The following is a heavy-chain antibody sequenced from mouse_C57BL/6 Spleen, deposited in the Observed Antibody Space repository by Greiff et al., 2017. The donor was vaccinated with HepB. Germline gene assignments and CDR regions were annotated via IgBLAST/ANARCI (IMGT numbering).Heavy chain of an antibody. CDR1: GYTFTSYW. D-gene: IGHD4-1*01. CDR2: IYPGSGST. V-gene: IGHV1-55*01. J-gene: IGHJ4*01. Sequence: VQLQQPGAELVKPGASVKMSCKASGYTFTSYWITWVKQRPGQGLEWIGDIYPGSGSTNYNEKFKSKATLTVDTSSSTAYMQLSSLTSEDSAVYYCARTGKGTNYAMDYWGQGTSVTVSS. CDR3: ARTGKGTNYAMDY.